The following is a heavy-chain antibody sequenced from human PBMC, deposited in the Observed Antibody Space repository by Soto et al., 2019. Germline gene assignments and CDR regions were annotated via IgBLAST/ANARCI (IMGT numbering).Heavy chain of an antibody. V-gene: IGHV3-23*01. D-gene: IGHD5-18*01. CDR2: ISGSAGSA. CDR3: AKDTVIGYGLVSFDY. J-gene: IGHJ4*02. CDR1: GIPFSNYS. Sequence: GGSMGHSCAAYGIPFSNYSMNWVRQAPGKGLEWVSGISGSAGSAYYADSVKGRFTISRDNSKNTLYLQMNSLRAEDTAVYYCAKDTVIGYGLVSFDYWGQGTLVTVSS.